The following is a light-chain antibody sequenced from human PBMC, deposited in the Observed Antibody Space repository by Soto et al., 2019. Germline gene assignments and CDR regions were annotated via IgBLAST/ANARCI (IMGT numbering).Light chain of an antibody. J-gene: IGLJ3*02. CDR2: EVS. Sequence: QSALTQPASVSGSPGQSITISCTGTSSEVDGYNFVSWYQQHPGKAPRLIIYEVSSRPSGVSYRFSGSKSGNTASLTISGLQAEDEADYYCSSYTLRNTLVLFGGGTKLTVL. CDR1: SSEVDGYNF. V-gene: IGLV2-14*01. CDR3: SSYTLRNTLVL.